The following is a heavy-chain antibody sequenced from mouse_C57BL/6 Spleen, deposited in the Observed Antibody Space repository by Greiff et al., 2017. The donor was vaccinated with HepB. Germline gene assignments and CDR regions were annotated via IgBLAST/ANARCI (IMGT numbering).Heavy chain of an antibody. J-gene: IGHJ4*01. Sequence: VKLQQPGAELVMPGASVKLSCKASGYTFTSYWMHWVKQRPGQGLEWIGEIDPSDSYTNYNQKFKGKSTLTVDKSSSTAYMQLSSLTSEDSAVYYCARPAAQATDYYAMDYWGQGTSVTVSS. V-gene: IGHV1-69*01. CDR3: ARPAAQATDYYAMDY. D-gene: IGHD3-2*02. CDR1: GYTFTSYW. CDR2: IDPSDSYT.